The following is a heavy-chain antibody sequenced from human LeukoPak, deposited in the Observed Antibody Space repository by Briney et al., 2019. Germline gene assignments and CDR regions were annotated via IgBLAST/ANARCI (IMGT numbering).Heavy chain of an antibody. CDR1: EFSVGSNY. Sequence: GGSMRLSCAASEFSVGSNYMTWVRQAPGKGLEWVSLIYSGGSTYYADSVKGRFTISRDNSKNTLYLQMNSLRAEDTAVYYCARGPSGCHNTGGQGTLVTVSS. CDR3: ARGPSGCHNT. D-gene: IGHD5-12*01. V-gene: IGHV3-66*01. J-gene: IGHJ4*02. CDR2: IYSGGST.